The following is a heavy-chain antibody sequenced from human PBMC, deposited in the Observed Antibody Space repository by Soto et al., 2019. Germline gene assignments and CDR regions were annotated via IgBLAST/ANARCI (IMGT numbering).Heavy chain of an antibody. Sequence: EVQLLESGGGLVQPGGSLRLSCTASEFTFSNYAMNWVRQAPGKGLEWVSTIGGSGAPTYYADSVRGRFTISRDNSKNTLYLQMNSLRDEDTAVYFCASKLTFGSSSDYWGQGTLVTVSS. V-gene: IGHV3-23*01. D-gene: IGHD3-10*01. CDR3: ASKLTFGSSSDY. CDR1: EFTFSNYA. J-gene: IGHJ4*02. CDR2: IGGSGAPT.